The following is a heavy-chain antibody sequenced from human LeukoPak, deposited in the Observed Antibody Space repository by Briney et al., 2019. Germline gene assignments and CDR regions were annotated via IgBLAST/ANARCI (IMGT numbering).Heavy chain of an antibody. Sequence: SETLSLTCAVSGGSISGHYCSWLRRPPGKEGEWVGHIYYRGSTKYNPSLKSRVTISADTSKNAFSLKVTSVTTADTAMYYCATGRLNYGYLDYWGQGTLVTVSS. V-gene: IGHV4-59*11. CDR3: ATGRLNYGYLDY. J-gene: IGHJ4*02. D-gene: IGHD3-10*01. CDR2: IYYRGST. CDR1: GGSISGHY.